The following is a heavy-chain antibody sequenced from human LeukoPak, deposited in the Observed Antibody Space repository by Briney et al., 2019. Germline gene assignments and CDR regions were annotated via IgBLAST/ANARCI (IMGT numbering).Heavy chain of an antibody. V-gene: IGHV3-7*04. CDR3: ARNWYFDL. Sequence: PGGSLRLSCEASGFTFSSYWMSWVRQAPGKGLEWVANIKQDGSEKYYVDSVKGRFTISRDNAKNSLYLQMNSLRAEDTAVYYCARNWYFDLWGRGTLVTVSS. J-gene: IGHJ2*01. CDR1: GFTFSSYW. CDR2: IKQDGSEK.